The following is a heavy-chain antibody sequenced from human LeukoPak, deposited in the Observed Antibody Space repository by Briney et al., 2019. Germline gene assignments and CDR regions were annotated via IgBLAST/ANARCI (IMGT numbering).Heavy chain of an antibody. Sequence: GASVKVSCKASGYTFNAYYMHWVRQAPGQGLEWMGWINPDSGGTNYAQKLQGRVTLTRDTSTSTTHMELSRLRTDDTAVYFCAKDRRTISDYYYFYYMDVWGKGTTVTVSS. CDR2: INPDSGGT. CDR1: GYTFNAYY. V-gene: IGHV1-2*02. J-gene: IGHJ6*03. D-gene: IGHD1-14*01. CDR3: AKDRRTISDYYYFYYMDV.